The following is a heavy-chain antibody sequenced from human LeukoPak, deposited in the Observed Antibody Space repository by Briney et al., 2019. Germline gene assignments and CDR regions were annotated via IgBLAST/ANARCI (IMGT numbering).Heavy chain of an antibody. J-gene: IGHJ6*04. CDR2: ISYDGSNK. CDR3: ARDRRYCSGDNCYSAYAPDV. D-gene: IGHD2-15*01. V-gene: IGHV3-30*07. Sequence: PGGSLRLSCAASGFTFSTYAMHWVRQAPGKGLEWVAVISYDGSNKYNADSVKGRFTISRDNSKNTLFLQMNSLRDEDTAVYYCARDRRYCSGDNCYSAYAPDVWGKGTTVTVSS. CDR1: GFTFSTYA.